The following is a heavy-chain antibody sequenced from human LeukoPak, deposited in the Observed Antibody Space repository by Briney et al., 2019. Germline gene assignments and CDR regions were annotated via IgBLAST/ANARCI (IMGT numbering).Heavy chain of an antibody. CDR2: ISSSSSYI. CDR3: ARRAGAYSHPYDY. Sequence: PGGSLRLSCAASGITFSSYGMSWVRQAPGKGLEWVSSISSSSSYIDYADSVKGRFTISRDNAKNSLYLQMNSLRAEDTAVYYCARRAGAYSHPYDYWGQGTLVTVSS. V-gene: IGHV3-21*04. D-gene: IGHD4/OR15-4a*01. J-gene: IGHJ4*02. CDR1: GITFSSYG.